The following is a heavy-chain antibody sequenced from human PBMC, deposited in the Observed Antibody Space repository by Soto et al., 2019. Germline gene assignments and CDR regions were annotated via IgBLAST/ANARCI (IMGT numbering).Heavy chain of an antibody. CDR3: AKAKNVFNWDNRPPIDY. CDR1: GVTLRNYA. V-gene: IGHV3-23*01. Sequence: GGSLRLSCEASGVTLRNYAMTWIRQAPGKGLEWVSLISANDVGTYYAESVKTRFTISTDQSRNTVYLQMDSLRADDTAIYYCAKAKNVFNWDNRPPIDYRGPGTLVTVSS. CDR2: ISANDVGT. J-gene: IGHJ4*02. D-gene: IGHD7-27*01.